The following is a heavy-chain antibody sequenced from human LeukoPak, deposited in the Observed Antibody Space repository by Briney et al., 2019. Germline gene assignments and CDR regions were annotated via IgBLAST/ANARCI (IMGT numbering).Heavy chain of an antibody. CDR3: AREVGYCSGGSCYEYFDY. J-gene: IGHJ4*02. CDR2: IKQDGSEK. D-gene: IGHD2-15*01. Sequence: GGSLRLSCAASGFTFSSYWMSWVRQAPGKGLEWVANIKQDGSEKYYVDSVKGRFTISRDNAKNSLYLQMNSLRAEDTAVYYCAREVGYCSGGSCYEYFDYWGQGTLVPVSS. CDR1: GFTFSSYW. V-gene: IGHV3-7*01.